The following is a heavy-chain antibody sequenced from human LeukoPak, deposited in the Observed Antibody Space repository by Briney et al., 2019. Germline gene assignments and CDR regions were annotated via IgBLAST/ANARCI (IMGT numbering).Heavy chain of an antibody. Sequence: GGSLRLSCAASGFTFSSYAMSWVRQAPGKGLEWVSAISGSGGSTYYADSVKGRFTISRDNSKNTLYLQMNSLRAEDTAVYYCATSLRGSYRYPTASYYFDYWGQGTLVTVSS. D-gene: IGHD3-16*02. CDR2: ISGSGGST. CDR3: ATSLRGSYRYPTASYYFDY. J-gene: IGHJ4*02. CDR1: GFTFSSYA. V-gene: IGHV3-23*01.